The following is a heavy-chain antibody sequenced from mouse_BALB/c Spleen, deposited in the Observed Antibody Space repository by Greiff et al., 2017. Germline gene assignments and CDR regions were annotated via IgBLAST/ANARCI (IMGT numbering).Heavy chain of an antibody. Sequence: VKLVESGPGLVAPSQSLSITCTVSGFSLTSYGVHWVRQPPGKGLEWLGVIWAGGSTNYNSALMSRLSISKDNSKSQVFLKMNSLQTDDTAMYYCARDWYDGYYFDYWGQGTTLTVAS. CDR3: ARDWYDGYYFDY. CDR1: GFSLTSYG. CDR2: IWAGGST. V-gene: IGHV2-9*02. D-gene: IGHD2-3*01. J-gene: IGHJ2*01.